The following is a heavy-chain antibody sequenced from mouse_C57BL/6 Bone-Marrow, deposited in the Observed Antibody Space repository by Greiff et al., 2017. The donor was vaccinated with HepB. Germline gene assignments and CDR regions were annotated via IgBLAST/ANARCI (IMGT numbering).Heavy chain of an antibody. Sequence: EVKVIESGGGLVQPKGSLKLSCAASGFSFNTYAMNWVRQAPGKGLEWVARIRSKSNNYATYYADSVKDRFTISRDDSESMLYLQMNNLKTEDTAMYYCVRAYGRDAMDYWGQGTSVTVSS. V-gene: IGHV10-1*01. CDR2: IRSKSNNYAT. D-gene: IGHD1-1*01. CDR1: GFSFNTYA. J-gene: IGHJ4*01. CDR3: VRAYGRDAMDY.